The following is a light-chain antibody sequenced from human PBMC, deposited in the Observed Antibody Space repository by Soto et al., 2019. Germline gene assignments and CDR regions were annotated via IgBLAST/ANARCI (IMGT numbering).Light chain of an antibody. CDR3: CSYAGSGNRYV. Sequence: QSALTQPASVSGSPGQSITISCTGTSSDFGTYSLVSWYQQHSAKAPKLIIYEGSKRPSGVSNRFSGSKSGNTASLTISGLQAEDEADYYCCSYAGSGNRYVFGPGTKLTVL. CDR2: EGS. J-gene: IGLJ1*01. CDR1: SSDFGTYSL. V-gene: IGLV2-23*01.